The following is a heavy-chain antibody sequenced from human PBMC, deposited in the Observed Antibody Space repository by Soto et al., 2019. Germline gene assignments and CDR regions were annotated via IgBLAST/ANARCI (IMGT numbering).Heavy chain of an antibody. V-gene: IGHV3-53*01. CDR3: AKDRMNHNSVCDPFEI. CDR2: IYSGGST. CDR1: GFTLSRNY. Sequence: GGSLRLSCAASGFTLSRNYMSWVRQAPGKGLEWVSVIYSGGSTYYADCVKGRFIISRDNSKSTLSLQMNGLRAEDTAVYYRAKDRMNHNSVCDPFEIWGQGTMVTVSS. D-gene: IGHD3-16*01. J-gene: IGHJ3*02.